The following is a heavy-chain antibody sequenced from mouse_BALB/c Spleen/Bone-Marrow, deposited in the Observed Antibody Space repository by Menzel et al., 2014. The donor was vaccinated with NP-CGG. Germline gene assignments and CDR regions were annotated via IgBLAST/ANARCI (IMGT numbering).Heavy chain of an antibody. CDR3: SREDGNHYFDY. D-gene: IGHD2-3*01. CDR2: IDPSDSYT. V-gene: IGHV1S127*01. Sequence: LQESGAEPVKPGASVKMSCKASGYTFTSYWMHWEKQRPGHGLERIGLIDPSDSYTSYNQNFKGKATLTVDTSSNTAYMQLSGLTSEDSAVYYCSREDGNHYFDYWGQGTTLAVSS. J-gene: IGHJ2*01. CDR1: GYTFTSYW.